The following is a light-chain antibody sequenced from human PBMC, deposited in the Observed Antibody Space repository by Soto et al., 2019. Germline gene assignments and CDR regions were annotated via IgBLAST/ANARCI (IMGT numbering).Light chain of an antibody. CDR3: QQRQYWPPIT. J-gene: IGKJ5*01. Sequence: IVFTQSPCTVSLSPGERARLSCRADQSVNSVYLAWYQHKPGQAPRLLIYDASNRATGIPARFTGSGSGTDFNLTISTLEPEDFAVYYCQQRQYWPPITFGQGTRLEVK. CDR2: DAS. V-gene: IGKV3-11*01. CDR1: QSVNSVY.